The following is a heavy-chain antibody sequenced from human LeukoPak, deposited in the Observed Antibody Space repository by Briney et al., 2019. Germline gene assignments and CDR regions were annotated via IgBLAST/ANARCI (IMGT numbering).Heavy chain of an antibody. Sequence: PGRSLRLSCAASAFTFSTYSMHWVRQAPGKGLEWVAAISYDGPNKNYADSVKGRFTISRDNAKKSLYLQMKSLRAEDTAVYYCARGTLYYGSESYDYWGQGTLVAVSS. CDR3: ARGTLYYGSESYDY. D-gene: IGHD3-10*01. CDR2: ISYDGPNK. V-gene: IGHV3-30*04. CDR1: AFTFSTYS. J-gene: IGHJ4*02.